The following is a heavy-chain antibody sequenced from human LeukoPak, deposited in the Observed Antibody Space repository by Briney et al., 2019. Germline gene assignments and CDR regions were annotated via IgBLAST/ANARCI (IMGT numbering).Heavy chain of an antibody. CDR2: IYYSGST. Sequence: NPSETLSLTCTVSGGSISSYYWSWIRQPPGKGLEWIGYIYYSGSTNYNPSLKSRVTISVDMSKNQFSLKLSSVTAADTAVYYCARDKGWSSYWYSDLWGRGTLVTVSS. V-gene: IGHV4-59*01. CDR3: ARDKGWSSYWYSDL. CDR1: GGSISSYY. D-gene: IGHD3-3*01. J-gene: IGHJ2*01.